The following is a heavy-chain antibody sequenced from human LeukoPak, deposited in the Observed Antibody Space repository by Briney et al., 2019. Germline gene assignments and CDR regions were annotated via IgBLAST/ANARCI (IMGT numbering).Heavy chain of an antibody. V-gene: IGHV4-59*01. J-gene: IGHJ3*02. CDR3: ARERGARSPPDAFDI. D-gene: IGHD1-26*01. CDR1: GGSISSYY. Sequence: SETLSLTCTVSGGSISSYYWSWIRQPPGKGLEWIGYIYYSGSTNYNPSLKSRVTISVDTSKNQFSLKLSSVTAADTAVYYCARERGARSPPDAFDIWGQGTMVTVSS. CDR2: IYYSGST.